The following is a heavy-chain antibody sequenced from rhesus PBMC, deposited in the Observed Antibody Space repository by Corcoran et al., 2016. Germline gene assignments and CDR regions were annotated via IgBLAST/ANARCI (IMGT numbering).Heavy chain of an antibody. V-gene: IGHV5-20*02. D-gene: IGHD2-21*01. Sequence: EVQLVQSGAEVKRPGESLKIAGQTSGDRFNTFWITWVRRVPGKGLGWMGTIDPSDSETRYSPFFQGQVTISADKSLNTAYLQWNSLKASDTATYSCAKDRRTGSSQSYFGLASWGQGVVVIVSS. CDR3: AKDRRTGSSQSYFGLAS. CDR2: IDPSDSET. J-gene: IGHJ6*01. CDR1: GDRFNTFW.